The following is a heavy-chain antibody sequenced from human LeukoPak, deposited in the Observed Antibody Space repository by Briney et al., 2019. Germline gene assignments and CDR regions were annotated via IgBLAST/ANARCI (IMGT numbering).Heavy chain of an antibody. CDR1: VGSHSSSNW. CDR3: AVGGVYLRGGAEAFDI. J-gene: IGHJ3*02. CDR2: IYHSGST. Sequence: SETLSLTCAVSVGSHSSSNWWRWVRQPPGKGLEWIGEIYHSGSTNYNPSLKSRVTISVDKSKNQFSLKLSSVTAADTAVYYCAVGGVYLRGGAEAFDIWGQGTMVTVSS. D-gene: IGHD3-10*01. V-gene: IGHV4-4*02.